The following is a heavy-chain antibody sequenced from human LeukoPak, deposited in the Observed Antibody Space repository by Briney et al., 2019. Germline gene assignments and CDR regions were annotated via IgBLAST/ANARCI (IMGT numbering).Heavy chain of an antibody. CDR2: ISDDGRVT. CDR1: GFTFNRYY. J-gene: IGHJ5*01. V-gene: IGHV3-74*01. CDR3: VRDVAPSGTVWFDS. D-gene: IGHD6-13*01. Sequence: GGSLRLSCAASGFTFNRYYMYWIRQAPGKGLVWVSRISDDGRVTLYADFVKGRFTISRDNAKNTLSLQMNSLRVEDTAVYYCVRDVAPSGTVWFDSWGQGTLVTVSS.